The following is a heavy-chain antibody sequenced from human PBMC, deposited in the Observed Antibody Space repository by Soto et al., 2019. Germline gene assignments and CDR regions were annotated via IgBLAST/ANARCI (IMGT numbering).Heavy chain of an antibody. D-gene: IGHD6-19*01. CDR1: GGSISSSSYY. Sequence: ETLSLTCTVSGGSISSSSYYWGWIRQPPGKGLEWIGSIYYSGSTYYNPSLKSRVTISVDTSKNQFSLKLSSVTAADTAVYYCARRITRIAVAGTDSDWGQGTLVTVSS. J-gene: IGHJ4*02. CDR3: ARRITRIAVAGTDSD. CDR2: IYYSGST. V-gene: IGHV4-39*01.